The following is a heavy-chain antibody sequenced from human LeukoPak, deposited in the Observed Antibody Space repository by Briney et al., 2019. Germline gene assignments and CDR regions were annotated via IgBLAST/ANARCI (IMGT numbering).Heavy chain of an antibody. D-gene: IGHD5-18*01. CDR3: ASKRGYSYGIVYYYYMDV. J-gene: IGHJ6*03. CDR2: IIPIFGTA. CDR1: GGTFSSYA. V-gene: IGHV1-69*06. Sequence: ASVKVSCKASGGTFSSYAISWVRQAPGQGLEWMGGIIPIFGTANYAQKFQGRVTITADKSTSTAYMELSSLRSEDTAVYYCASKRGYSYGIVYYYYMDVWGKGTTVTVSS.